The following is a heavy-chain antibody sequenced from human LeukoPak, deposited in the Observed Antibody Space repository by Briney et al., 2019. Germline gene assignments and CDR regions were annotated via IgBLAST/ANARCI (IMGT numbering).Heavy chain of an antibody. CDR3: ARGGALGYCSDASCYAFDY. CDR2: INPNRGGT. J-gene: IGHJ4*02. V-gene: IGHV1-2*02. D-gene: IGHD2-15*01. CDR1: GYTFTGYY. Sequence: VASVTVSCKASGYTFTGYYMHWVRQAPGQGLEWMGWINPNRGGTKYEQKFQGRRTMTRDTSISTAYMELSSLRSDDTAVYYCARGGALGYCSDASCYAFDYWGQGTLVTVSS.